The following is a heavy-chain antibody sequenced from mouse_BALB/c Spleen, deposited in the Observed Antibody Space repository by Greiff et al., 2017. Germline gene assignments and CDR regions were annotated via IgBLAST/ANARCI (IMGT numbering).Heavy chain of an antibody. D-gene: IGHD2-3*01. CDR2: INPGSGGT. CDR1: GYAFTNYL. J-gene: IGHJ1*01. V-gene: IGHV1-54*03. CDR3: AREIYDGYPDWYFDV. Sequence: QVQLQQSGAELVRPGTSVKVSCKASGYAFTNYLIEWVKQRPGQGLEWIGVINPGSGGTNYNEKFKGKATLTADKSSSTAYMQLSSLTSDDSAVYFCAREIYDGYPDWYFDVWGAGTTVTVSS.